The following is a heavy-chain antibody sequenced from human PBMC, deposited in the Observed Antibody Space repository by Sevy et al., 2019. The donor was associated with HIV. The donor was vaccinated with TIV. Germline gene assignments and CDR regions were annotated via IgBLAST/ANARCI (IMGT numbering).Heavy chain of an antibody. Sequence: GGSLRLSCAASGFTFSSYSMNWVRQAPGKGLEWVSYISSSSSTIYYADSVKGRFTISRDNAKNSLYLKMNSLRDEDTAVYYCAREVDSSGYYSIPRYYYYGMDVWGQGTTVTVSS. D-gene: IGHD3-22*01. CDR2: ISSSSSTI. CDR1: GFTFSSYS. CDR3: AREVDSSGYYSIPRYYYYGMDV. V-gene: IGHV3-48*02. J-gene: IGHJ6*02.